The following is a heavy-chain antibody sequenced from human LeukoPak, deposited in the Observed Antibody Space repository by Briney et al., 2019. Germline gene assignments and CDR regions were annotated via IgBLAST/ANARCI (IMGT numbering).Heavy chain of an antibody. CDR2: IIPIFGTA. J-gene: IGHJ4*02. CDR1: GGTFSSYA. V-gene: IGHV1-69*13. D-gene: IGHD3-10*01. CDR3: ARIGFGEFHFDY. Sequence: ASVNVSCKASGGTFSSYAISWVRQAPGQGLEWMGGIIPIFGTANYAQKFQGRVTITADESTSTAYMELSSLRSEDAAVYYCARIGFGEFHFDYWGQGTLVTVSS.